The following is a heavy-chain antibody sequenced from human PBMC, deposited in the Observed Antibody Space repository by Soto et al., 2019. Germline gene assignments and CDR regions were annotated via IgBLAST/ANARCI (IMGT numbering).Heavy chain of an antibody. V-gene: IGHV3-30*03. D-gene: IGHD3-3*01. Sequence: GGSLRLSCAASGFTFSSYGMHWVRQAPGKGLEWVAVISYDGSNRYYGDSVKGRFTISRDNSKNTLYLQMNSLRAEDTAVYYCAITWSGYYYFDSWGQGTLVTVSS. CDR3: AITWSGYYYFDS. CDR1: GFTFSSYG. J-gene: IGHJ4*02. CDR2: ISYDGSNR.